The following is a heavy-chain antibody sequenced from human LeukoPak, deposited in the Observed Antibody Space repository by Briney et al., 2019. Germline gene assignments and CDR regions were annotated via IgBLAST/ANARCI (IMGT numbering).Heavy chain of an antibody. D-gene: IGHD3-22*01. Sequence: GGSLRLSCAASGFTFSTFAMSWVRQAPGKGLEWVSTINGSGGSTYYADSVKGRFTISRDNSKNTLYLQMNSLRAEDTAVYYCAKGFVTDSSGYYAVFAFDIWGQGTMVTVSS. CDR2: INGSGGST. CDR3: AKGFVTDSSGYYAVFAFDI. CDR1: GFTFSTFA. V-gene: IGHV3-23*01. J-gene: IGHJ3*02.